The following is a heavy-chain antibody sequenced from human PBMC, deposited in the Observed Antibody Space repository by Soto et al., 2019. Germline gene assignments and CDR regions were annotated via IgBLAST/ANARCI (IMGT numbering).Heavy chain of an antibody. J-gene: IGHJ6*02. CDR3: ATYDFWSGSKGGMDV. CDR1: GYTLTELS. Sequence: QVQLVQSGAEVKKPGASVKVSCKVSGYTLTELSMHWVRQAPGKGLEWMGGFDPEDGETIYAQKFQGRVTMTEVTSTDTAYMELSSLRSEDTAVYYCATYDFWSGSKGGMDVWGQGTTVTVSS. V-gene: IGHV1-24*01. CDR2: FDPEDGET. D-gene: IGHD3-3*01.